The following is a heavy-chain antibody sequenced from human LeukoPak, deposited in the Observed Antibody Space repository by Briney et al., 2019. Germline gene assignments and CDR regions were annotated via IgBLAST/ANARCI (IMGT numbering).Heavy chain of an antibody. CDR2: INSDGSST. D-gene: IGHD3-10*01. CDR3: ASSYGSGSELDY. CDR1: GFTFSSYW. V-gene: IGHV3-74*01. J-gene: IGHJ4*02. Sequence: GGSLRLSCAASGFTFSSYWMHWVRQAPGKGLVWVSRINSDGSSTSYADSVKGRFTISRDNAKNTLYLQMNSLRAEVTAVYYCASSYGSGSELDYWGQGTLVTVSS.